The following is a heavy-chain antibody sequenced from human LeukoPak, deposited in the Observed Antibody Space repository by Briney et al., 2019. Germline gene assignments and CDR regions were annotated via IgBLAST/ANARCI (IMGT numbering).Heavy chain of an antibody. Sequence: ASVKVSRKASGYTFTSYDINWVRQATGQGLEWMGWMNPNRVETGYAQKFQGRVTITRNTSISTAYMELSSLRSEDTAVYYCAIGHYDFWSGYYGYYYYYYMDVWGKGTTVHVSS. CDR1: GYTFTSYD. D-gene: IGHD3-3*01. V-gene: IGHV1-8*03. CDR3: AIGHYDFWSGYYGYYYYYYMDV. J-gene: IGHJ6*03. CDR2: MNPNRVET.